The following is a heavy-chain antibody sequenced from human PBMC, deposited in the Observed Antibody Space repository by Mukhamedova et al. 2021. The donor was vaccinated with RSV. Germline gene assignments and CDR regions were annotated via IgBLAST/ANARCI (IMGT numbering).Heavy chain of an antibody. CDR3: AKAALIYCSSTSCYFDY. Sequence: GKGLEWVSAISGSGGSTYYADSVKGRFTISRDNSKNTLYLQMNSLRAEDTAVYHCAKAALIYCSSTSCYFDYWGQGTLVTVSS. D-gene: IGHD2-2*01. V-gene: IGHV3-23*01. J-gene: IGHJ4*02. CDR2: ISGSGGST.